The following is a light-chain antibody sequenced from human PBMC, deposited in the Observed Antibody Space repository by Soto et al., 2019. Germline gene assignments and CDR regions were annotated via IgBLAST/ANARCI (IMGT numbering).Light chain of an antibody. J-gene: IGKJ1*01. CDR2: GAS. CDR1: QSVGTW. V-gene: IGKV1-5*01. Sequence: DIQMTQSPSTLSASVGGRVTITCRASQSVGTWVAWYQQKPGKAPKLLIYGASNLESGGPSRFSGSGSGTEFTLTITTLPXXXXXXYFCQHYRRNTWSFGPGTKVDIK. CDR3: QHYRRNTWS.